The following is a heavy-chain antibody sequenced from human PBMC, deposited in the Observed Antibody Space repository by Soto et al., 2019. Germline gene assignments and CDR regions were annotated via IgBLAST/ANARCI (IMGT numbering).Heavy chain of an antibody. Sequence: PVGSLSLSCTASGFTFSSYGMHWVRQAPGKGLEWVAVISYDRSNKYYADSVKGRFTISRDNSKNTLYLQMNSLRAEDTAVYYCCRRENDRKTFAIDYWGQGTLVTVSS. CDR3: CRRENDRKTFAIDY. D-gene: IGHD1-1*01. V-gene: IGHV3-30*03. CDR2: ISYDRSNK. CDR1: GFTFSSYG. J-gene: IGHJ4*02.